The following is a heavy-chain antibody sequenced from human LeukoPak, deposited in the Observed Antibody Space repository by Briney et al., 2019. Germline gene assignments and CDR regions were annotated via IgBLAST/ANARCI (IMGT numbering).Heavy chain of an antibody. V-gene: IGHV4-31*03. D-gene: IGHD3-22*01. CDR3: AREGDYDSSGSSLFDY. J-gene: IGHJ4*02. CDR2: IYYSGST. CDR1: GGSISSGGYY. Sequence: PSETLSLTCTVSGGSISSGGYYWSWNRQHPGKGLEWIGYIYYSGSTYYNPSLKSRVTISVDTSKNQFSLKLSSVTAADTAVYYCAREGDYDSSGSSLFDYWGQGTLVTVSS.